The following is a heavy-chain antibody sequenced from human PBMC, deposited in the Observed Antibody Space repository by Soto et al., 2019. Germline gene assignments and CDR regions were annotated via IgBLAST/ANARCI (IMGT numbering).Heavy chain of an antibody. V-gene: IGHV4-39*01. CDR2: IYYSGNT. J-gene: IGHJ4*02. CDR1: GGSLGSSSYY. Sequence: PSETLSLTCTVSGGSLGSSSYYWGWIRQSPGKGLEWIGNIYYSGNTFYNPSLKSRVTISVDTSKNQFYLHLSSVTAADTAIFYCASMAAPGTTHFDFWGQGTLLTVSS. D-gene: IGHD6-13*01. CDR3: ASMAAPGTTHFDF.